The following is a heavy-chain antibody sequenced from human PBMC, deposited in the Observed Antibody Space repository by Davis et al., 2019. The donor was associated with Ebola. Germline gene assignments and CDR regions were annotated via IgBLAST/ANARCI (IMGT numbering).Heavy chain of an antibody. J-gene: IGHJ4*02. CDR2: INHSGST. D-gene: IGHD6-19*01. V-gene: IGHV4-34*01. CDR3: ARESYSSGWFEY. Sequence: SETLSLTCAVYGGSFSGYYWSCIRQPPGKGLEWIGKINHSGSTNYNPSLQSRVAISVDTSKNQFSLRLSSVTAADTAVYFCARESYSSGWFEYWGQGTLVTVSS. CDR1: GGSFSGYY.